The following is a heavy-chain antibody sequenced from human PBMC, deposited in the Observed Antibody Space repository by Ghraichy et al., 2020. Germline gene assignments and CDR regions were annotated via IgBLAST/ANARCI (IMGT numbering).Heavy chain of an antibody. V-gene: IGHV3-23*01. D-gene: IGHD3-10*01. CDR2: IGGGGAAT. CDR1: GFTFKNYA. Sequence: GGSLRLSCSASGFTFKNYAMSWVRQAPGKGPECVSAIGGGGAATEYADSVKGRFTISRDDSKNTLFLQMSSLKVEDTAVYYCAKDSESYNGIYDPFDIWGRGTMVTVSS. J-gene: IGHJ3*02. CDR3: AKDSESYNGIYDPFDI.